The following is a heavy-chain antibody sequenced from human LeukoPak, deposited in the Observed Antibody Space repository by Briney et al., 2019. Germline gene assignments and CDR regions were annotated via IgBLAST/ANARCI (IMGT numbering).Heavy chain of an antibody. D-gene: IGHD4-17*01. CDR2: ISYDGSNK. V-gene: IGHV3-30*18. J-gene: IGHJ4*02. CDR1: GFTFGSYG. Sequence: GGSLRLSCAASGFTFGSYGMHWVRQAPGKGLEWVAVISYDGSNKYYADSVKGRFTISRDNSKNTLYLQMNSLRAEDTAVYYCAKDGGDYGNFDYWGQGTLVTVSS. CDR3: AKDGGDYGNFDY.